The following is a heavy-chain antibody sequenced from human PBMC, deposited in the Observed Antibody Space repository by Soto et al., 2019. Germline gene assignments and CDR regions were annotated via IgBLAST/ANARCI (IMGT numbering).Heavy chain of an antibody. D-gene: IGHD2-2*01. CDR1: GFTFTTFG. CDR2: ISHDGSAK. V-gene: IGHV3-33*01. Sequence: QVQLVESGGGVVQPGRSLRLSCAASGFTFTTFGMFWVRQAPGKGLDWVAFISHDGSAKYYADTVKGRFTISRDNSEKTLYLQMNSLRAEDTAVYYCARDDCTITSCIGQWGQGTVVTVSS. J-gene: IGHJ4*02. CDR3: ARDDCTITSCIGQ.